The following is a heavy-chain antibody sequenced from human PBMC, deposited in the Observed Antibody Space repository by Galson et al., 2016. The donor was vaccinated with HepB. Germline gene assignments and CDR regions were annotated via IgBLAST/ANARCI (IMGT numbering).Heavy chain of an antibody. CDR3: ARGVLRLSSFDY. CDR2: VYFSGSA. J-gene: IGHJ4*02. V-gene: IGHV4-61*01. D-gene: IGHD2/OR15-2a*01. Sequence: ETLSLTCTVSGDSVSNGNYYWSWIRQTPGKGLEYIGYVYFSGSAKSSPSLESRVNISVDTSKNQFSLKLSSVTAADTALYYCARGVLRLSSFDYWGQGTLVTVSS. CDR1: GDSVSNGNYY.